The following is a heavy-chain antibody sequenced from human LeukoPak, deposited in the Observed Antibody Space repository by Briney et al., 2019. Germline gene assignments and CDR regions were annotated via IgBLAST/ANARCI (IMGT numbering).Heavy chain of an antibody. CDR3: ARGLRYCSGGSCYNSDAFDI. V-gene: IGHV3-13*05. D-gene: IGHD2-15*01. Sequence: PGGSLRLSCAASGFTFSSYDMHWVRQATGEGLERVSAIGTAGDPYYPGSVKGRFTISRENAKNSLYLQMISLRAGDTAVYYCARGLRYCSGGSCYNSDAFDIWGQGTMVTVSS. CDR1: GFTFSSYD. J-gene: IGHJ3*02. CDR2: IGTAGDP.